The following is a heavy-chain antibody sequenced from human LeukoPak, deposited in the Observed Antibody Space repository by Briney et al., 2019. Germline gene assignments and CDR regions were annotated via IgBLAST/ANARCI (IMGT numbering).Heavy chain of an antibody. J-gene: IGHJ3*01. CDR1: GFTFSDYA. CDR2: IRGTGGTT. D-gene: IGHD4-17*01. CDR3: GKDPNGDYVGAFDF. Sequence: PGGSLRLSCAASGFTFSDYALIWVRQAPGKGLEWISEIRGTGGTTYYADSVKGRCTISRDNSRNTVYLQMNSLRAEDTALYFCGKDPNGDYVGAFDFWGPGTMVTVSS. V-gene: IGHV3-23*01.